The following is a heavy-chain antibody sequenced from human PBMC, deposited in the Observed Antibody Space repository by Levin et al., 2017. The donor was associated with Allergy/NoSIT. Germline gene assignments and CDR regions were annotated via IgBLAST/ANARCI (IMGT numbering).Heavy chain of an antibody. CDR1: GDSISSATYY. Sequence: PSETLSLTCTVSGDSISSATYYWSWIRQSAGKGLEWIGRINTSGSTNYNPSLKSRVSISVDTSRNQFSLRLTSVTAADTAVYYCARGNAAGDYYFDYWGQGTLLTVSS. J-gene: IGHJ4*02. V-gene: IGHV4-61*02. D-gene: IGHD4-17*01. CDR2: INTSGST. CDR3: ARGNAAGDYYFDY.